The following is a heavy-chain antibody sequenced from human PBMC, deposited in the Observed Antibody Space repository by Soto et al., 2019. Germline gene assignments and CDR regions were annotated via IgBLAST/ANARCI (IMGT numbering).Heavy chain of an antibody. CDR3: ARTTVSKGYYYYYGMDV. V-gene: IGHV4-59*01. CDR2: IYYSGST. Sequence: PSETLSLTCTVSGGSISSYYWSWIRQPPGKGLEWIGYIYYSGSTNYNPSLKSRVTISVDTSKNQFSLKLSSVTAADTAVYYCARTTVSKGYYYYYGMDVWGQGTTVTVSS. D-gene: IGHD4-4*01. J-gene: IGHJ6*02. CDR1: GGSISSYY.